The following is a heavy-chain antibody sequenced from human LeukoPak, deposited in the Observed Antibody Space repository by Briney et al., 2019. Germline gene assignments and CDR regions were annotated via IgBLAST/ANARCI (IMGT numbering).Heavy chain of an antibody. J-gene: IGHJ4*02. D-gene: IGHD6-13*01. CDR3: ARDRLGIAAAALDY. CDR1: GGSISSGGYY. CDR2: IYYSGST. V-gene: IGHV4-31*03. Sequence: SQTLSLTCTVSGGSISSGGYYWSWIRQHPGKGLEWIGYIYYSGSTYYNPSLKSRVTISVDTSKNQFSLKLSSVTAADTAVYYCARDRLGIAAAALDYWGQGTLVTVSS.